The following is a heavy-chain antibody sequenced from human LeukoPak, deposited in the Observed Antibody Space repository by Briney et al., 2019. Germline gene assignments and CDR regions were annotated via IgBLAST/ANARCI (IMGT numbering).Heavy chain of an antibody. Sequence: PGGTLRLSCAASGFTFSSYSMNWVRQAPGKGLEWVSSISSSSSYIYYADSVKGRFTISRDNAKNSLYLQMNSLRAEDTAVYYCARASYVLRYFDWLGSTTPKFDYWGQGTLVTVSS. CDR1: GFTFSSYS. D-gene: IGHD3-9*01. V-gene: IGHV3-21*01. CDR3: ARASYVLRYFDWLGSTTPKFDY. CDR2: ISSSSSYI. J-gene: IGHJ4*02.